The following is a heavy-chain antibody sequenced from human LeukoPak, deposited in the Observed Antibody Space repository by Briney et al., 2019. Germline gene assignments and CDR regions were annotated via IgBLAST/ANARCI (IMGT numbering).Heavy chain of an antibody. Sequence: GGSLRLSCAGSGFTFSSYGMSWVRQAPGKGLDWVSAISASGGSGGSTYYADSVKGRFTISRDNSRNTLYLQMNSLRAEDTAIYYCVKLARGAVAGPLEDWGLGTLVTVSS. CDR1: GFTFSSYG. V-gene: IGHV3-23*01. CDR2: ISASGGSGGST. J-gene: IGHJ4*02. CDR3: VKLARGAVAGPLED. D-gene: IGHD6-19*01.